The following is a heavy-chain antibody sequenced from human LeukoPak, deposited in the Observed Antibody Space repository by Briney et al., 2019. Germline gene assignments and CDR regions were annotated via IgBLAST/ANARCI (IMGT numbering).Heavy chain of an antibody. D-gene: IGHD3-3*01. Sequence: SETLSLTRTVSGGSISSYYWSWIRQPPGKGLEWIGYIYYSGSTNYNPSLKSRVTISVDTSKNQFSLKLSSVTAADTAVYYCARGYDFWSGYYLDYWGQGTLVTVSS. CDR2: IYYSGST. CDR3: ARGYDFWSGYYLDY. CDR1: GGSISSYY. V-gene: IGHV4-59*01. J-gene: IGHJ4*02.